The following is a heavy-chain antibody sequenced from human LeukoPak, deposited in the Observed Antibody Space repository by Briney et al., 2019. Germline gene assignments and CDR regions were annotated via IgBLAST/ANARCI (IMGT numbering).Heavy chain of an antibody. D-gene: IGHD3-9*01. CDR3: AKDEPHVLRYFDWSY. V-gene: IGHV3-23*01. CDR1: GFTFSSYA. Sequence: EGSLRLSCAASGFTFSSYAMSWVRQAPGKGLEWVSAISGSGGSTYYADSVKGRFTISRDNSKNTLYLQMNSLRAEDTAVYYCAKDEPHVLRYFDWSYWGQGTLVTVSS. J-gene: IGHJ4*02. CDR2: ISGSGGST.